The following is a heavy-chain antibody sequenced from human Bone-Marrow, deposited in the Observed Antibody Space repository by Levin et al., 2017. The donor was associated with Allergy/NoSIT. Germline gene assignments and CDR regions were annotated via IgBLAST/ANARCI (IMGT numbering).Heavy chain of an antibody. J-gene: IGHJ6*02. Sequence: GGSLRLSCTASGFNLSNHGMNWVRQAPGKGLDWVAVISYDGKTKFYADSVKGRFAISRDDSKSTVFLQMNNLKTEDTALYYCAKLGGCGEFSDYAMDVWGRGTAVTVSS. D-gene: IGHD3-10*01. V-gene: IGHV3-30*18. CDR1: GFNLSNHG. CDR3: AKLGGCGEFSDYAMDV. CDR2: ISYDGKTK.